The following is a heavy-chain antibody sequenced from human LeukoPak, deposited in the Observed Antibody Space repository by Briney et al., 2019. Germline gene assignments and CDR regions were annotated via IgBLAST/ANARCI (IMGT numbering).Heavy chain of an antibody. Sequence: GGSLRLSCAASGFPFNAYWMTWVRQAPGKGLEWVANIRQDGDTKYYVDSVKGRFTISRDNAMNSLYLQMNSLRAEDTAIYYCARSLPYGTTWYGRSDYWGQGTLVTVSS. CDR3: ARSLPYGTTWYGRSDY. J-gene: IGHJ4*02. CDR2: IRQDGDTK. V-gene: IGHV3-7*03. CDR1: GFPFNAYW. D-gene: IGHD6-13*01.